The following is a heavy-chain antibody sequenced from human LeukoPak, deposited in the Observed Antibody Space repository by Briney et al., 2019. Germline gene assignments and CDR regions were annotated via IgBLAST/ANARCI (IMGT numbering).Heavy chain of an antibody. J-gene: IGHJ4*02. CDR1: GFSFSSYW. D-gene: IGHD6-13*01. Sequence: GGSLRLSCTASGFSFSSYWMHWVRQAPGKGLVWVSRINSAGISTNYADSVKGRFTISRDNAKNTLYLQMNSLRAEDTAIYYCGRDIATAVDYWGLGTLVTVSS. CDR3: GRDIATAVDY. V-gene: IGHV3-74*01. CDR2: INSAGIST.